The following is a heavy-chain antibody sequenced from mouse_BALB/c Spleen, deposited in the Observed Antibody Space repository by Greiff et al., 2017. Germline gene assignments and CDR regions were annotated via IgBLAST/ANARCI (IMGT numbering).Heavy chain of an antibody. V-gene: IGHV14-3*02. CDR1: GFNIKDTY. CDR3: ARRGAGFAY. CDR2: IDPANGNT. J-gene: IGHJ3*01. Sequence: EVKLEESGAELVKPGASVKLSCTASGFNIKDTYMHWVKQRPEQGLEWIGRIDPANGNTKYDPKFQGKATITADTSSNTAYLQLSSLTSEDTAVYYCARRGAGFAYWGQGTLVTVSA.